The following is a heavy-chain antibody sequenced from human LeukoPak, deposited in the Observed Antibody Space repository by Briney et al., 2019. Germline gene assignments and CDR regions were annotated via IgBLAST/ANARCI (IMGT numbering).Heavy chain of an antibody. CDR3: ARLPTGYPNWFDT. J-gene: IGHJ5*02. CDR1: GGSISSSFYY. D-gene: IGHD5-18*01. V-gene: IGHV4-39*01. CDR2: IYHSGST. Sequence: SETLSLTCTVSGGSISSSFYYWGWIRQPPGEGLEWIGSIYHSGSTYYNPSLKSRVTISVDTSRNQFSLNLSSVTAADTAVYYCARLPTGYPNWFDTWGQGILVTVSS.